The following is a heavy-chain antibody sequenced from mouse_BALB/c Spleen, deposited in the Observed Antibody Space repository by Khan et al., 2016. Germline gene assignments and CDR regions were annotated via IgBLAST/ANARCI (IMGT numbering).Heavy chain of an antibody. CDR1: GFSLTSYG. CDR3: ARQSSKVTTHWYFDV. CDR2: LWSGGST. D-gene: IGHD2-2*01. Sequence: QVQLKESGPGLVQPSQSLSITCTVSGFSLTSYGVHWVRQSPGKGLEWLGVLWSGGSTDYNAAFISRLSISKDNSTSQVFFKMYSLQADDTAIYGCARQSSKVTTHWYFDVWWAGTTVTTSS. V-gene: IGHV2-4-1*01. J-gene: IGHJ1*01.